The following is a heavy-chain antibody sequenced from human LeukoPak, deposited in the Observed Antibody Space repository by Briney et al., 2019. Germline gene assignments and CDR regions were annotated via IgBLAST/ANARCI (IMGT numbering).Heavy chain of an antibody. Sequence: SETLSLTCAVSAYPISNGHYWGWIRQPPGKGLEWIGSMYHSGSTYFNPSLKSRVTISVDTPKNQFSLTLSSVTAADTAVYFCARVSGSGTALDAFDIWGQGTMVIVSS. J-gene: IGHJ3*02. V-gene: IGHV4-38-2*01. CDR3: ARVSGSGTALDAFDI. D-gene: IGHD1-1*01. CDR2: MYHSGST. CDR1: AYPISNGHY.